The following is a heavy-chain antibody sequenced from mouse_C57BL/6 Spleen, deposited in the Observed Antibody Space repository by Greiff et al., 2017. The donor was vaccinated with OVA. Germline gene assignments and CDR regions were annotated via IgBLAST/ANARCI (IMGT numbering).Heavy chain of an antibody. CDR2: IYPGSGST. Sequence: VQLQQPGAELVKPGASVKLSCKASGYTFTSYWITWVKQRPGQGLEWIGDIYPGSGSTNYNEKFKSKATLTVDTSSSTAYIQLSSLTSEDSAVYYCSSKDYYGSSYGYWGQGTTLTVSS. CDR1: GYTFTSYW. J-gene: IGHJ2*01. CDR3: SSKDYYGSSYGY. V-gene: IGHV1-55*01. D-gene: IGHD1-1*01.